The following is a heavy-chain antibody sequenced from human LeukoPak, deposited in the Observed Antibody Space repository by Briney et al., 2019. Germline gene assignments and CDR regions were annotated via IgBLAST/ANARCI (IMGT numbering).Heavy chain of an antibody. Sequence: GASVKVSCKVSGYTLTELSMHWVRQAPGKGLEWMGGFDPEDGETIYAQKFQGRVTMTEDTSTDTAYMELSSLRSEDTAVYYCATDIPHYDSSGYSPNYYYGMDVWGQGTTVTVSS. V-gene: IGHV1-24*01. CDR3: ATDIPHYDSSGYSPNYYYGMDV. D-gene: IGHD3-22*01. J-gene: IGHJ6*02. CDR1: GYTLTELS. CDR2: FDPEDGET.